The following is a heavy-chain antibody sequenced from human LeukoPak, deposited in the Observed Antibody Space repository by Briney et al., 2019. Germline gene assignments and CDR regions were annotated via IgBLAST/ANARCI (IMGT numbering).Heavy chain of an antibody. CDR3: ARHVVAWITMIVVPGFDI. CDR1: GGSISSGDCY. J-gene: IGHJ3*02. D-gene: IGHD3-22*01. CDR2: IYYSGST. V-gene: IGHV4-30-4*08. Sequence: SETLSLTCTVSGGSISSGDCYWSWIRQPPGKGLEWIGYIYYSGSTYYNPSLKSRVTISVDTSKNQFSLKLSSVTAADTAVYYCARHVVAWITMIVVPGFDIWGQGTMVTVSS.